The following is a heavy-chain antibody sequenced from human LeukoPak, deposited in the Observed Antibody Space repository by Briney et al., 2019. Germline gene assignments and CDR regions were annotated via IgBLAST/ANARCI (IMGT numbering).Heavy chain of an antibody. V-gene: IGHV4-39*01. CDR3: ASVLVVVAATDIGWFDP. CDR2: IYYSGST. J-gene: IGHJ5*02. CDR1: GGSIGSSSYY. Sequence: PSETLSLTGPVPGGSIGSSSYYWGWIRQPPGKGLGWFGGIYYSGSTYYNPSLKSRVTISVDTSKNQFSLKLSSVTAADTAVYYCASVLVVVAATDIGWFDPWGQGTLVTVSS. D-gene: IGHD2-15*01.